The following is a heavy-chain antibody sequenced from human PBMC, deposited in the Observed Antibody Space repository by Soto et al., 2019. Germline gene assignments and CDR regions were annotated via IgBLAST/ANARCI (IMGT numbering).Heavy chain of an antibody. CDR2: INSDGSST. Sequence: GGSLRLSCAASGFTFSSYWMHWVRQAPGKRLVWVSRINSDGSSTSYADSVKGRFTISRDNAKNTLYLQMNSLRAEDTAVYYCARGSSSWTYYYYMDVWGKGTTVTVSS. V-gene: IGHV3-74*01. CDR3: ARGSSSWTYYYYMDV. J-gene: IGHJ6*03. CDR1: GFTFSSYW. D-gene: IGHD6-13*01.